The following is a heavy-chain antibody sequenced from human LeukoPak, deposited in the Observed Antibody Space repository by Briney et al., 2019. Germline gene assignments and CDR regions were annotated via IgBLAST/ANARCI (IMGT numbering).Heavy chain of an antibody. CDR3: AKAELGVDTFFDY. CDR2: ISDSSSTI. Sequence: PGGSLRLSCVASGFTFSTYSMKWVRQAPGKGLEWVSYISDSSSTIYYADSVRGRFTISRDNAKNSLYLQMNSLRAEDTAFYYCAKAELGVDTFFDYWGQGTLVTVSS. CDR1: GFTFSTYS. D-gene: IGHD3-3*01. V-gene: IGHV3-48*04. J-gene: IGHJ4*02.